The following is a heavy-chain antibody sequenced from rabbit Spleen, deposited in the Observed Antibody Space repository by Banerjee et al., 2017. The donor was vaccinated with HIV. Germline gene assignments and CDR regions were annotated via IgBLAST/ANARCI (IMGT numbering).Heavy chain of an antibody. CDR3: TRNPYDGSNYCL. J-gene: IGHJ4*01. Sequence: QSLEESGGGLVQPEGSLALTCKASGITLSSSDHMCWVRQAPGKGLEWIGYIDPLFGITYYANWVNGRCSISRENAQNTVFLQMTSLTAADTATYFCTRNPYDGSNYCLWGPGTLVTVS. CDR1: GITLSSSDH. D-gene: IGHD8-1*01. CDR2: IDPLFGIT. V-gene: IGHV1S43*01.